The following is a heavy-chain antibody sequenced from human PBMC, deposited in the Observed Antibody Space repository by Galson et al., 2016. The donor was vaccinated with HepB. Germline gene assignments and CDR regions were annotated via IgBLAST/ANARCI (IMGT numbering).Heavy chain of an antibody. J-gene: IGHJ4*02. D-gene: IGHD3-22*01. V-gene: IGHV5-51*01. Sequence: QSGAEVKKPGESLKISCKGSGYSFTSYWIGWVRQMPGKGLEWMGIIYPGDSDTRYSPSFQGQVTISADKSISTAYLQWSSLKASDTAMYYCARQAYYYDSSGYYTLALLDYWGQGTLATVSS. CDR1: GYSFTSYW. CDR2: IYPGDSDT. CDR3: ARQAYYYDSSGYYTLALLDY.